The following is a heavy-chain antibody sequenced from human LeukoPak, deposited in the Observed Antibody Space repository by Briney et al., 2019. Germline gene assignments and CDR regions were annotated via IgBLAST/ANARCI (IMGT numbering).Heavy chain of an antibody. CDR2: ISSSPINI. CDR1: GFTFSNYG. J-gene: IGHJ5*02. CDR3: ARGSADDDYKWIDP. Sequence: GGSLTLSCAASGFTFSNYGMNWVRQAPGKGLEWVSYISSSPINIYYADSVRGGFTISRDNAKNTAFLQMNSLRAEDTAVYYCARGSADDDYKWIDPWGQGTLVTVSS. V-gene: IGHV3-48*03. D-gene: IGHD3-3*01.